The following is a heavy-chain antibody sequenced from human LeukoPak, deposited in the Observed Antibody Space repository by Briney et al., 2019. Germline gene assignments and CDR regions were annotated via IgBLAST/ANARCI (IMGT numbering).Heavy chain of an antibody. CDR2: INHSGST. CDR1: GGSFSGYY. V-gene: IGHV4-34*01. J-gene: IGHJ4*02. D-gene: IGHD5-18*01. Sequence: KPSETLSLTCAVYGGSFSGYYWSWIRQPPGKGLEWIGEINHSGSTNYNPSLKSRVTISVDTSENQFSLKLSSVTAADTAVYYCARAGIQLWGTHTIDYWGQGTLVTVSS. CDR3: ARAGIQLWGTHTIDY.